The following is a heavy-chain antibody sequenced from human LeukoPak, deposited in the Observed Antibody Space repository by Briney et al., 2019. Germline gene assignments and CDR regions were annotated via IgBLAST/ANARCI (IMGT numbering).Heavy chain of an antibody. D-gene: IGHD3-10*01. V-gene: IGHV4-34*01. CDR3: ARHVRYYYGSGNEYNWFDP. Sequence: ASETLSLTCAVYGGSFSGYYWSWIRQPPGKGLEWIGEINHSGSTNYNPSLKSRVTISVDTSKNQFSLKLSSVTAADTAVYYCARHVRYYYGSGNEYNWFDPWGQGTLVTVSS. J-gene: IGHJ5*02. CDR2: INHSGST. CDR1: GGSFSGYY.